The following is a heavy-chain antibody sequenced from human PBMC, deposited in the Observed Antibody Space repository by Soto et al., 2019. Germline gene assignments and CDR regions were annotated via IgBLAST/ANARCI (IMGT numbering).Heavy chain of an antibody. Sequence: QVQLQESGPGLVKPSQTLSLTCTVSGGSISSGDSNWSWLRQHPGKGLEWIGYIYYSGSTYYNPSLNSRVTISLDTSKNQFYLKLTSVTAADTAVYYCATEDVAADGTICGMDVWGQGTTVTVSS. CDR3: ATEDVAADGTICGMDV. CDR2: IYYSGST. D-gene: IGHD6-13*01. CDR1: GGSISSGDSN. V-gene: IGHV4-31*03. J-gene: IGHJ6*02.